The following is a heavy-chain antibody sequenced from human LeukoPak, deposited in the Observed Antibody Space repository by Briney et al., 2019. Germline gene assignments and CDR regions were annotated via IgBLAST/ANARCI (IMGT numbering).Heavy chain of an antibody. V-gene: IGHV3-20*04. Sequence: GGSLRLSCAVSGFTFDDYGMSWVRQAPGKGLEWVSGINWNGGSTGYADSVKGRFTISRDNAKNSLYLQMNSLRAEDTALYYCARSILGYCSSTSCYTFDYWGQGTLVTVSS. CDR2: INWNGGST. CDR3: ARSILGYCSSTSCYTFDY. CDR1: GFTFDDYG. D-gene: IGHD2-2*02. J-gene: IGHJ4*02.